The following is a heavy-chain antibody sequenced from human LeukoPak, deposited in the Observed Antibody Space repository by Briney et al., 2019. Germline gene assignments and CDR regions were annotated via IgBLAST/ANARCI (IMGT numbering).Heavy chain of an antibody. CDR2: ISAYNGNT. J-gene: IGHJ2*01. D-gene: IGHD5-24*01. V-gene: IGHV1-18*01. CDR3: ARSPRSPAKIDADGHKAYTDYYFDL. Sequence: GASVKVSCKASGYTFTSYGISWVRQAPGQGLEWMGWISAYNGNTNYAQKLQGRVTMTTDTSTSTVYMELSSLRSEDTAVYYCARSPRSPAKIDADGHKAYTDYYFDLWGRGTLVTVPS. CDR1: GYTFTSYG.